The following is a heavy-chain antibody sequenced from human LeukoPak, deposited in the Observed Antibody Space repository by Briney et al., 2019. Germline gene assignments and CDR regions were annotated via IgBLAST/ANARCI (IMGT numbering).Heavy chain of an antibody. Sequence: SQTLSLTCAISGDSVSSNSATWNWIRQSPSRGLECLGRTYYRSKWYNDYAVSVKSRITINPDTSKNQFSLQLNSVTPEDTAVYYCARDRAGIAVAGQTNYYYYGMDVWGQGTTVTVSS. J-gene: IGHJ6*02. D-gene: IGHD6-19*01. CDR3: ARDRAGIAVAGQTNYYYYGMDV. CDR2: TYYRSKWYN. CDR1: GDSVSSNSAT. V-gene: IGHV6-1*01.